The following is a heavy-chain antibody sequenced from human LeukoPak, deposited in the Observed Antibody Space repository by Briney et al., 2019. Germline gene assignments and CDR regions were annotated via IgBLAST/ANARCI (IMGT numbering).Heavy chain of an antibody. V-gene: IGHV4-39*07. J-gene: IGHJ4*02. CDR1: GGSISSSSYY. CDR3: ARVSHPHRPHAFDY. CDR2: IYYSGST. Sequence: SETLSLTCTVSGGSISSSSYYWGWIRQPPGKGLGWIGSIYYSGSTYYNPSLKSRVTISVDTSKNQFSLKLSSVTAADTAVYYCARVSHPHRPHAFDYWGQGTLVIVSS.